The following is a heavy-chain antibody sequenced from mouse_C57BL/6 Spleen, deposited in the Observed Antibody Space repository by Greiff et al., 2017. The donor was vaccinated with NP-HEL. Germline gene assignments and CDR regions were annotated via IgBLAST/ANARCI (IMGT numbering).Heavy chain of an antibody. D-gene: IGHD1-1*01. V-gene: IGHV2-6*03. CDR3: ARDYYGSSLYAMDY. CDR1: GFSLTSYG. Sequence: QVQLKESGPGLVAPSQSLSITCTVSGFSLTSYGVHWVRQPPGKGLEWLVVIWSDGSTTYNSALKSRLSISKDNSKSQVFLKMNSLQTDDTAMYYCARDYYGSSLYAMDYWGQGPSVTVSS. J-gene: IGHJ4*01. CDR2: IWSDGST.